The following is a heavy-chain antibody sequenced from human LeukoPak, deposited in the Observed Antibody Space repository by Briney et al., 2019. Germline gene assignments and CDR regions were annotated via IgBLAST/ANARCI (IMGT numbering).Heavy chain of an antibody. CDR3: IRYASGSRYEGAV. V-gene: IGHV3-23*01. J-gene: IGHJ3*01. CDR1: GFSFTSYA. CDR2: IRPSGGRT. Sequence: GGSLRLSCSASGFSFTSYATTWVRQAPEGGVECVSEIRPSGGRTFYADSVKGRFTISRDNSKSTVYLQMDSLTADDTAVYYCIRYASGSRYEGAVWGQGTMVTVSS. D-gene: IGHD3-10*01.